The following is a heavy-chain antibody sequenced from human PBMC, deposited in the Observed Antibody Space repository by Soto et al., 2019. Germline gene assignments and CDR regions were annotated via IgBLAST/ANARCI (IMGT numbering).Heavy chain of an antibody. V-gene: IGHV1-8*01. CDR1: GYTFPSYD. CDR3: ARFIAAAGDFDY. J-gene: IGHJ4*02. CDR2: MNPNSGNT. D-gene: IGHD6-13*01. Sequence: ASVKGSCKASGYTFPSYDINWVRQATGQGLEWMGWMNPNSGNTGYAQKFQGRVTMTRNTSISTAYMELSSLRSEDTAVYYCARFIAAAGDFDYWGQGTLVTVSS.